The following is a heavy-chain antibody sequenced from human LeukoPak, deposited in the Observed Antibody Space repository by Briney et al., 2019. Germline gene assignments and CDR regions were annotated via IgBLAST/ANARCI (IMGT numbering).Heavy chain of an antibody. CDR3: ARGMIGRHYYGMDV. V-gene: IGHV3-30*03. CDR1: GFTFSSYG. D-gene: IGHD3-16*01. J-gene: IGHJ6*02. CDR2: ISYDGSNK. Sequence: GGSLRLSCAASGFTFSSYGMHWVRQAPGKGLEWVAVISYDGSNKYYADSVKGRFTISRDNSKYTLYLQMSSLRVEDTAVYFCARGMIGRHYYGMDVWGQGTTVTVSS.